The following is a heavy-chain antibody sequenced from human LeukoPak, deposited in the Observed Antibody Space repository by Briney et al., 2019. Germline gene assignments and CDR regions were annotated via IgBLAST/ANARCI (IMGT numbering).Heavy chain of an antibody. CDR2: ISYDGSNK. V-gene: IGHV3-30-3*01. J-gene: IGHJ4*02. CDR1: GFIFSSYA. Sequence: PGGSLRLSCAASGFIFSSYAMHWVRQAPGKGLEWVAVISYDGSNKYYADSVKGRFTISRDNSKNTLYLQMNSLRAEDTAVYYCARDLTGTTNYWGQGTLVTVSS. CDR3: ARDLTGTTNY. D-gene: IGHD1-7*01.